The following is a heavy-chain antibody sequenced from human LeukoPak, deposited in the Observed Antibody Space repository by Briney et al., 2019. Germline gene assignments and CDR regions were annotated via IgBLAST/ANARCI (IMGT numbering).Heavy chain of an antibody. J-gene: IGHJ6*02. CDR3: ARDLEWDYYGMDV. D-gene: IGHD3-3*01. CDR2: IYYSGST. Sequence: NPSETLSLTCTVSGGSISSSSYYWGWIRQPPGKGLEWIGSIYYSGSTYYNPSLKSRVTISVDTSKNQFSLKLSSVTAADTAVYYCARDLEWDYYGMDVWGQGTTVTVSS. CDR1: GGSISSSSYY. V-gene: IGHV4-39*07.